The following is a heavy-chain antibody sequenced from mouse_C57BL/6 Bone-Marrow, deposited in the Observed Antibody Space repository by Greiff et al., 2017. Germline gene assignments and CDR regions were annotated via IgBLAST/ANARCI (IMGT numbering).Heavy chain of an antibody. Sequence: VQLQQSGAELVRPGTSVKVSCKASGYAFTNYLIEWVKQRPGQGLEWIGVINPGSGGTNYNEKFKGKATLTADKSSRTAYMQLSSLTSEDSAVYFCARSDYYGSSPYYFDYWGQGTTLTVSS. CDR1: GYAFTNYL. V-gene: IGHV1-54*01. J-gene: IGHJ2*01. CDR3: ARSDYYGSSPYYFDY. D-gene: IGHD1-1*01. CDR2: INPGSGGT.